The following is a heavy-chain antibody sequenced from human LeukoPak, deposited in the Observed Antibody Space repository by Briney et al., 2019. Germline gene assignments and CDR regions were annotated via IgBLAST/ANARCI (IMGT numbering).Heavy chain of an antibody. CDR2: IYSGGST. J-gene: IGHJ4*02. CDR3: ARDLADFWSGYYV. D-gene: IGHD3-3*01. Sequence: GGSLRLSCAASGFTVSSNYMSWVRQAPGKGLEWVSVIYSGGSTYYADSVKGRFTTSRHNSKNTLYLQMNSLRAEDTAVYYCARDLADFWSGYYVWGQGTLVTVSS. CDR1: GFTVSSNY. V-gene: IGHV3-53*04.